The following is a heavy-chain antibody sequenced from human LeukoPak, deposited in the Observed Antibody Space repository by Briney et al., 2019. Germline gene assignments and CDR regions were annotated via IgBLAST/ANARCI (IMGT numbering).Heavy chain of an antibody. CDR1: GDSVTTYY. J-gene: IGHJ4*02. CDR2: VYYSGSA. CDR3: ARGTLAAAGLD. V-gene: IGHV4-59*02. Sequence: SETLSLTCTVSGDSVTTYYWSWIRQPPGKGLEWLGYVYYSGSAIYNPSLKSRVTISVDTSKNQFSLKLSSVTAADTAVYYCARGTLAAAGLDWGQGTLVTVSS. D-gene: IGHD6-13*01.